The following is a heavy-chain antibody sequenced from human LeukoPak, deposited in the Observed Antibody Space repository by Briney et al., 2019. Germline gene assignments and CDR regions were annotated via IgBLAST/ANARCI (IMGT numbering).Heavy chain of an antibody. CDR2: IYPGDSDT. CDR1: GYSFTNYW. J-gene: IGHJ6*03. V-gene: IGHV5-51*01. D-gene: IGHD1-26*01. Sequence: GEALKISCRGSGYSFTNYWVGRVRPIPRKGLEWMGIIYPGDSDTRYSPSFQGQVTISVDKYISTAYLQWSSLKASDAAIYYCARRPDSGSYFRGVEYYMDVWGKGTTVTVSS. CDR3: ARRPDSGSYFRGVEYYMDV.